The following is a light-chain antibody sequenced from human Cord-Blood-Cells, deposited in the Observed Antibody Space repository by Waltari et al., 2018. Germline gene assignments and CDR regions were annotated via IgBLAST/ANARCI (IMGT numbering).Light chain of an antibody. CDR1: SSNIGAGYD. CDR2: GNS. J-gene: IGLJ3*02. CDR3: QSYDSSLSAGV. V-gene: IGLV1-40*01. Sequence: QRVTISCTGSSSNIGAGYDVHWYQQLPGTAPKLLIYGNSNRPSGVPDRFSGPKSGTSASLAITGLQAEDEADYYCQSYDSSLSAGVFGGGTKLTVL.